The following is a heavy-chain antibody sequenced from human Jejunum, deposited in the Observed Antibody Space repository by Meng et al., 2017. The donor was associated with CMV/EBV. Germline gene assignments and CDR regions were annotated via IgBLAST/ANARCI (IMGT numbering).Heavy chain of an antibody. D-gene: IGHD6-25*01. CDR1: GGSITDYY. V-gene: IGHV4-4*07. Sequence: VQLRESGLGLVKPSETLSLTCTVSGGSITDYYWSWIRQPAGKRLEWIGRFYYTGSTNYNPSLENRVTMSLDTSKNRFSLTLSSVTAADTAVYYCARAAVDTGDFDLWGLGILVTVSS. J-gene: IGHJ4*02. CDR3: ARAAVDTGDFDL. CDR2: FYYTGST.